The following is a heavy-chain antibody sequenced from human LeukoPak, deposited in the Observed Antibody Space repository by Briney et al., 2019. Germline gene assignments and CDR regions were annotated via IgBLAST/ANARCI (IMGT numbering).Heavy chain of an antibody. D-gene: IGHD3-10*01. CDR3: ARSRITMVRGTPSHYYYYYGMDV. CDR2: ISSSSSYI. CDR1: GFTFSSYS. Sequence: GGSLRHSCAASGFTFSSYSMNWVRQAPGKGLEWVSSISSSSSYIYYADSVKGRFTISRDNAKNSLYLQMNSLRAEDTAVYYCARSRITMVRGTPSHYYYYYGMDVWGKGTTVTVSS. J-gene: IGHJ6*04. V-gene: IGHV3-21*01.